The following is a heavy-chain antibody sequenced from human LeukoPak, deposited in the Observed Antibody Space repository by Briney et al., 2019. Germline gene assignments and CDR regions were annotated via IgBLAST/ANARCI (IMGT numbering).Heavy chain of an antibody. D-gene: IGHD6-19*01. J-gene: IGHJ4*02. CDR1: GFTFSSYE. V-gene: IGHV3-48*03. CDR3: TREDYSSGSKFDY. CDR2: ISSSGSTI. Sequence: GGSLRLSCAASGFTFSSYEMNWVRQAPGKGLEWVSYISSSGSTIYYADSVKGRFTISRDNAKKSLYLQMSSLRAEDTAVYYCTREDYSSGSKFDYWGQGTLVTVSS.